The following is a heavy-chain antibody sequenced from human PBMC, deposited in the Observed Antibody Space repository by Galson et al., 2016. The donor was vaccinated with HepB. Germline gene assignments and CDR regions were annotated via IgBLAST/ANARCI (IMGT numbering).Heavy chain of an antibody. J-gene: IGHJ3*01. Sequence: SLRLSCAASGFTFSDYYMSWIRRAPGKGLEWVSYISPTSNDINFADSVVGRFSISRDNAKNSLYLQMNTLGAEDTAVYYCASPSGRCSVHTFDLWGQGTMVTVSS. D-gene: IGHD1-26*01. V-gene: IGHV3-11*06. CDR1: GFTFSDYY. CDR3: ASPSGRCSVHTFDL. CDR2: ISPTSNDI.